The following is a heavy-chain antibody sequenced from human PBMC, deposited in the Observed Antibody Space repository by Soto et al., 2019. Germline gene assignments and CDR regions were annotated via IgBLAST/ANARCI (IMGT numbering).Heavy chain of an antibody. CDR3: AKDRDSGGDCYSDYFDY. D-gene: IGHD2-21*02. Sequence: QVQLVESGGGVVQPGRSLRLSCAASGFTFSSYGMHWVRQAPGKGLEWVAVISYDGSNKYYADSVKGRFTISRDNSKNWLYLQMNRLRAEDTAMYYCAKDRDSGGDCYSDYFDYWCQGTLGTVSS. CDR1: GFTFSSYG. V-gene: IGHV3-30*18. J-gene: IGHJ4*02. CDR2: ISYDGSNK.